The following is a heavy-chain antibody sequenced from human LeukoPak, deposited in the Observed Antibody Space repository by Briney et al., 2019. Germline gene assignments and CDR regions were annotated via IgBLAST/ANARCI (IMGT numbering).Heavy chain of an antibody. V-gene: IGHV3-30-3*01. J-gene: IGHJ3*02. CDR2: ISYAADNK. CDR1: GFTFSDYA. CDR3: AKEMGYGSGTTYYSVAFDI. D-gene: IGHD2-2*01. Sequence: GRSLRLSCAASGFTFSDYAMHWVRQAPGKGLEWVAVISYAADNKYYADSVKGRFTISRDNSKNTLYLHMSSLSAEDTAVYYCAKEMGYGSGTTYYSVAFDIWGQGTMVTVSS.